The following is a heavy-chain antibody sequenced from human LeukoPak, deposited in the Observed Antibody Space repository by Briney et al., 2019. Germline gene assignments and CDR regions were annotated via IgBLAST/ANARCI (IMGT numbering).Heavy chain of an antibody. CDR3: GGGSGWYVDY. J-gene: IGHJ4*02. Sequence: PSETLSLTCAVYGGSFSGYYWSWIRQPPGKGLEWIGEINHSGSTNYNPSLKSRVTISVDTSKNQFSLKLSSVTAADTAVYYCGGGSGWYVDYWGQGTLATVSS. CDR2: INHSGST. CDR1: GGSFSGYY. D-gene: IGHD6-19*01. V-gene: IGHV4-34*01.